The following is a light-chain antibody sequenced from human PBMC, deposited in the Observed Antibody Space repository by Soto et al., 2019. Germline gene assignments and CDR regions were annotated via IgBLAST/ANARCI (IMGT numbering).Light chain of an antibody. V-gene: IGKV1-5*01. CDR3: LQHDSYPWT. J-gene: IGKJ1*01. CDR1: QSIGTW. Sequence: DIQMTQSPSTLSASVGDRVTITCRASQSIGTWLAWYQHRPGKAPSLLIYDASTLRSGVPSRFSGSGSGTEFTLTISSLQADDFATYFGLQHDSYPWTFGQGTKVEFK. CDR2: DAS.